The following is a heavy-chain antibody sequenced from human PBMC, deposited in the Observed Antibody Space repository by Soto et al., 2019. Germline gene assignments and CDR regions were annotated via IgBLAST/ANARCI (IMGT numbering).Heavy chain of an antibody. J-gene: IGHJ4*02. V-gene: IGHV4-61*01. Sequence: QVQLQESGPGLVKPSETLSLTCTVSGDSVSSDSYYWTWIRQPPGKGLEWIGNIYDSGSTNYNPSLKSRVTMSVDTPKNQFSVRLSSVTAADTDVYYCAIEYYYDGSAYFDYWGQGTLVTVSS. CDR2: IYDSGST. D-gene: IGHD3-22*01. CDR1: GDSVSSDSYY. CDR3: AIEYYYDGSAYFDY.